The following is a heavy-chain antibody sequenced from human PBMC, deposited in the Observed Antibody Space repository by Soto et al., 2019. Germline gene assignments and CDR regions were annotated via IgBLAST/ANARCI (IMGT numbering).Heavy chain of an antibody. J-gene: IGHJ4*02. D-gene: IGHD4-17*01. CDR2: ITSGSDT. CDR1: GFTFSSYA. V-gene: IGHV3-23*01. Sequence: EVQLLESGGGLVQPGGSLRLTCAASGFTFSSYAMAWVRQAPGKGREWVSSITSGSDTYYADTVKGRLTFSRDNSKSTLYRQMNSLRAEDTAVYFCGKGGADGEYSGYWGQGTLVTVS. CDR3: GKGGADGEYSGY.